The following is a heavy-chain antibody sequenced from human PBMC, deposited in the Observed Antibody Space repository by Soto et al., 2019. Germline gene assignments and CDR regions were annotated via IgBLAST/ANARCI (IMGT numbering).Heavy chain of an antibody. CDR3: ASLMGSGYYYGMDV. Sequence: QVQLVQSGAEVKKPGSSVKVSCKASGGTFSSYTISWVRQAPGQGLEWMGRIIPILGIANYAQKFQGRVTIPAHKXXSTAYMELSSLRSEDTAVYYCASLMGSGYYYGMDVWGQGTTVTVSS. V-gene: IGHV1-69*02. J-gene: IGHJ6*02. CDR1: GGTFSSYT. CDR2: IIPILGIA. D-gene: IGHD3-10*01.